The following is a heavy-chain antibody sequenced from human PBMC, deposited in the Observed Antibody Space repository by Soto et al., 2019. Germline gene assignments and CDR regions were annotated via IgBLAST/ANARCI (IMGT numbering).Heavy chain of an antibody. J-gene: IGHJ6*02. CDR1: GFTFSSYA. V-gene: IGHV3-23*01. CDR3: ARTHIAAARGPGMEV. Sequence: PGGSLRLSCAASGFTFSSYAMSWVRQAPGKGLEWVSAISGSGGSTYYADSVNGRFTISRDNAKNTLYLQMNSLRAEDTAVYYCARTHIAAARGPGMEVWGQGTTLTVSS. CDR2: ISGSGGST. D-gene: IGHD6-13*01.